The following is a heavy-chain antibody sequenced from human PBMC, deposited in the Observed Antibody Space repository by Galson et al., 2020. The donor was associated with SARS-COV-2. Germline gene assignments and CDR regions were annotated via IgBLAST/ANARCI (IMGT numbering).Heavy chain of an antibody. CDR2: MNPISGNT. CDR1: GYAFTNYD. V-gene: IGHV1-8*01. J-gene: IGHJ4*02. Sequence: GESLKISCKASGYAFTNYDINWVRQAPGQGLEWVGWMNPISGNTGSAKKFQGRVTMTRTSSITTAYMELTSLQYEDTAVYYCVRRGVDGSNWPYYFDTWGRGTLVTVSS. CDR3: VRRGVDGSNWPYYFDT. D-gene: IGHD6-13*01.